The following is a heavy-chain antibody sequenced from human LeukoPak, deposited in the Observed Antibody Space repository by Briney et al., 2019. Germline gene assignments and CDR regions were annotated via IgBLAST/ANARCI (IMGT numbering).Heavy chain of an antibody. J-gene: IGHJ4*02. V-gene: IGHV3-33*01. Sequence: GGSLRLACSAAGFTFIAHGVRWGRQAPGEGLDWVAVIWSDGVNKFYADSVKGRLTISRDNSKNPLYLEVNSLRAEDTAVYYCARGPRGSTWAVFDYWGQGALVTVSS. CDR1: GFTFIAHG. CDR2: IWSDGVNK. CDR3: ARGPRGSTWAVFDY. D-gene: IGHD7-27*01.